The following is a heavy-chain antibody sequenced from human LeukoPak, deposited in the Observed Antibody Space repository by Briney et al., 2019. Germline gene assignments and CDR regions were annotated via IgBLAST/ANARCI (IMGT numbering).Heavy chain of an antibody. D-gene: IGHD2-21*01. V-gene: IGHV3-30*01. J-gene: IGHJ5*02. CDR2: ISYDGSNK. CDR3: AREWVITGWFDP. CDR1: GSTFSSYA. Sequence: GRSLRLSCAASGSTFSSYAMHWVRQAPGKGLEWAAVISYDGSNKYYADSVKGRFTISRDNSKNTLYLQMNSLRAEDTAVYYCAREWVITGWFDPWGQGTLVTVSS.